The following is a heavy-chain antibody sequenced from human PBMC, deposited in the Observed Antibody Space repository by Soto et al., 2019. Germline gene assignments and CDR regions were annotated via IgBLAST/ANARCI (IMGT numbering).Heavy chain of an antibody. V-gene: IGHV2-5*02. CDR2: IYWDDDK. CDR1: GFSLSTRGVG. D-gene: IGHD3-9*01. Sequence: GSGPTLVNPTQTLTLTCIFSGFSLSTRGVGVGWIRQPPGKALEWLALIYWDDDKRYSPSLKSRLTITKDTSKNQVVLTMTDMDPVDTATYFCAHRHTSFYDIVTGYPSDAFDFWGQGTMVTVSS. CDR3: AHRHTSFYDIVTGYPSDAFDF. J-gene: IGHJ3*01.